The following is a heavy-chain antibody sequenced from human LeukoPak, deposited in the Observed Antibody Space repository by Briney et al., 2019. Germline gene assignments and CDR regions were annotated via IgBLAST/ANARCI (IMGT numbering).Heavy chain of an antibody. CDR2: ISYDGGSI. D-gene: IGHD2-15*01. Sequence: GGSLSLSCAASGFTFGSYTMHWVRQAPGKGLEWVAVISYDGGSIVYANSVRGRFTISRDNSKNTLYLQMNSLRAEDTAVYHCARPRADSGGKYYFDYWGQGTPVTVSS. J-gene: IGHJ4*02. V-gene: IGHV3-30-3*01. CDR3: ARPRADSGGKYYFDY. CDR1: GFTFGSYT.